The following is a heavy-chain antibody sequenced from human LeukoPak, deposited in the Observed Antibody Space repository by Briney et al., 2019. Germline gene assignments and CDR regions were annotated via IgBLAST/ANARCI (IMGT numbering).Heavy chain of an antibody. CDR1: GYTFTSYG. J-gene: IGHJ4*02. D-gene: IGHD3-9*01. Sequence: ASVKVSCKASGYTFTSYGISWVRQAPGQGLEWMGWISAYNGNTNYAQKLQGRVTMTTDTSTSPAYMELRSLRSDDTAVYYCARVGRVLRYFDSKGYFDYWGQGTLVTVSS. CDR2: ISAYNGNT. V-gene: IGHV1-18*01. CDR3: ARVGRVLRYFDSKGYFDY.